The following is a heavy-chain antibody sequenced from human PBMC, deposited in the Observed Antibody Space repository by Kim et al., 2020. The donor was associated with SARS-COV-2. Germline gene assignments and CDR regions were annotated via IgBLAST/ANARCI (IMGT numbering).Heavy chain of an antibody. J-gene: IGHJ4*02. V-gene: IGHV4-34*01. D-gene: IGHD5-12*01. CDR3: ARPRYSGYDRSFDY. CDR2: INHSGRT. CDR1: GGSFSGYY. Sequence: SETLSLTCAVYGGSFSGYYWSWISQPPGKGLEWIGEINHSGRTNYNPSLKSRVTISVDTSKNQFSLKLSSVTAADTAVYYCARPRYSGYDRSFDYWGQGTLVTVSS.